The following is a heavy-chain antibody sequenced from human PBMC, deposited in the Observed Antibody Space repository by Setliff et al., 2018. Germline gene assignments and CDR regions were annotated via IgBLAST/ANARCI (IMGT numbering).Heavy chain of an antibody. CDR2: IYPGDSDT. CDR3: AQKHQRASWAFDP. D-gene: IGHD2-2*01. Sequence: GESLKISCKASGYIFTNYWIGWVRQMPGKGLEWMGVIYPGDSDTRYNPSFKGQVTMSLDRSITTAYLQWDSLKASDTAIYYCAQKHQRASWAFDPWGRGTLVTVSS. J-gene: IGHJ5*02. V-gene: IGHV5-51*01. CDR1: GYIFTNYW.